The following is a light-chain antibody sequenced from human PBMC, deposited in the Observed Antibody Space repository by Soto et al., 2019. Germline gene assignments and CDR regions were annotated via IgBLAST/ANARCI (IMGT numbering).Light chain of an antibody. J-gene: IGLJ1*01. CDR2: EVT. CDR1: SSDIGKYDR. Sequence: QSALTQPPSVSGSPGQSVTISCTGTSSDIGKYDRVSWYQLPPGKAPKLIIYEVTNRPSGVPARFSGSKSGNPASLTISGLQAEDEADYYCSSYISTSRYVFGAGTKLTVL. CDR3: SSYISTSRYV. V-gene: IGLV2-18*02.